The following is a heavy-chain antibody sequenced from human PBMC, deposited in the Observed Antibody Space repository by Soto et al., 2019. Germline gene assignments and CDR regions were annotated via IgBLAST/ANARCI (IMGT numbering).Heavy chain of an antibody. CDR3: ARGVAAAPPIGY. Sequence: PSETLSLTCAVYGGSFSGYYWSWIRQPPGKGLEWIGEINHSGSTNYNPSLKSRVTISVDTSKNQFSLKLSSVTAADTAVYYCARGVAAAPPIGYWGQGTLVTVSS. J-gene: IGHJ4*02. D-gene: IGHD6-13*01. V-gene: IGHV4-34*01. CDR1: GGSFSGYY. CDR2: INHSGST.